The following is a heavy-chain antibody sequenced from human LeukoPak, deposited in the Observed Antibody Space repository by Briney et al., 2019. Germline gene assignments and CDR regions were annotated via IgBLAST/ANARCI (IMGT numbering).Heavy chain of an antibody. CDR3: PGGALPLFPVTDSGDY. Sequence: SETLSLTCSVSLGSISSSDYYWGWIRQSPGKGLEWIGTMFYNGATKTNPSLSSRVSMSIDTSMNQFSLKLRSVTAADTAVYFGPGGALPLFPVTDSGDYGARGPLSTVSS. V-gene: IGHV4-39*07. D-gene: IGHD2-21*02. CDR2: MFYNGAT. J-gene: IGHJ4*02. CDR1: LGSISSSDYY.